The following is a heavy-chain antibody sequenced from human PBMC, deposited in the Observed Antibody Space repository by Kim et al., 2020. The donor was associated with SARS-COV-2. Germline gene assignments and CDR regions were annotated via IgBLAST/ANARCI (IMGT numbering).Heavy chain of an antibody. Sequence: YSPSFQGQVTSSADKSISTAYLQWGSLKASDTAMYYCARNAAAGWGGFDYWGQGTLVTVSS. D-gene: IGHD6-13*01. J-gene: IGHJ4*02. V-gene: IGHV5-51*01. CDR3: ARNAAAGWGGFDY.